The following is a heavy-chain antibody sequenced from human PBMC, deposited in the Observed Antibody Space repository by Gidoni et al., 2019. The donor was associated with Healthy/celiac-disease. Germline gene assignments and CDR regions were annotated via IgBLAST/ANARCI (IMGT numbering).Heavy chain of an antibody. D-gene: IGHD3-10*01. J-gene: IGHJ6*02. CDR3: AKGRGDATVGYYYGMDV. CDR1: GFTFSSFG. CDR2: ISYDGSNK. Sequence: QVQLVESGGGVVQPGRSLRLSCAASGFTFSSFGMHWVRQAPGKGLEWVAVISYDGSNKYYADSVKGRFTISRDNSKNTLYLQMNSLRAEDTAVYYCAKGRGDATVGYYYGMDVWGQGTTVTVSS. V-gene: IGHV3-30*18.